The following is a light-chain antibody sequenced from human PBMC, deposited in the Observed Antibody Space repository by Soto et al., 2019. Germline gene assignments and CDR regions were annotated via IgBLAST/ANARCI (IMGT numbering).Light chain of an antibody. Sequence: EIVLTQSPGTLSLSPGERATLSCRAGQSVSSNYLAWYQQKPGQAPRLLIYAASSRATGIPDRFSGSGSGTDFTLTISRLEPADFAVYYCQQSYDSPTWTFGQGTKVEI. V-gene: IGKV3-20*01. CDR1: QSVSSNY. J-gene: IGKJ1*01. CDR3: QQSYDSPTWT. CDR2: AAS.